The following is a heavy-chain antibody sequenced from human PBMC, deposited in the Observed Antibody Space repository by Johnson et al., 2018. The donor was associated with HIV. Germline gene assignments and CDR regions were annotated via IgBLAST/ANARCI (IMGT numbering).Heavy chain of an antibody. CDR3: ARGKGAAAGLDAFDI. CDR2: IYSGGST. V-gene: IGHV3-66*01. D-gene: IGHD6-13*01. Sequence: MLLVESGGGVVQPGRSLRLSCAASGFTFSSYAMHWVRQPPGKGLEWVSVIYSGGSTYHADSVKGRFSISRDNSKNTLYLQMNSLRAEDTAIYYCARGKGAAAGLDAFDIWGQGTMVTVSS. CDR1: GFTFSSYA. J-gene: IGHJ3*02.